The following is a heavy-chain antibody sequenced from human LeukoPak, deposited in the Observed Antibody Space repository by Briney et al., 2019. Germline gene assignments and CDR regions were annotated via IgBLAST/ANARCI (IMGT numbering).Heavy chain of an antibody. CDR1: GYTFTSYD. CDR2: MNPNSGNT. D-gene: IGHD6-19*01. J-gene: IGHJ5*02. Sequence: ASVRVSCKASGYTFTSYDINWVRQATGQGLEWMGWMNPNSGNTGYAQKFQGRVTMTRNTSISTAYMELSSLRSEDTAVYYCARVAAVAGRKSVNSWFDPWGQGTLVTVSS. CDR3: ARVAAVAGRKSVNSWFDP. V-gene: IGHV1-8*01.